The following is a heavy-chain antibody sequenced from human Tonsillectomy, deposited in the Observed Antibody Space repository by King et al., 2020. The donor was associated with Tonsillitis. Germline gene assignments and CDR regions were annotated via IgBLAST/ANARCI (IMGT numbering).Heavy chain of an antibody. V-gene: IGHV3-30*02. Sequence: VQLVESGGGVVQPGGSLRLSCAASGFTFSTYGMHWVRQAPGKGLEWVAFIRYDGSNENYIDSVKGRFTISRDISKNTLYLQMNRLRAEDTAVFYCAKDWSPFSSSSGYHYGMDVWGQGTTVTVSS. CDR3: AKDWSPFSSSSGYHYGMDV. CDR2: IRYDGSNE. J-gene: IGHJ6*02. CDR1: GFTFSTYG. D-gene: IGHD6-6*01.